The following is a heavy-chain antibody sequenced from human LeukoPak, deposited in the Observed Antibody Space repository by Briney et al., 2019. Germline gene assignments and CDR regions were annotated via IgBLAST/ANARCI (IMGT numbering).Heavy chain of an antibody. J-gene: IGHJ5*02. Sequence: PSDTLSLTCAVSDYSISSSNWWGWIRQPPGKGLEWIGEINHSGSTNYNPSLKSRVTISVDTSKNQFSLKLSSVTAADTAVYYCARVVPAAVNPWGQGTLVTVSS. CDR2: INHSGST. CDR3: ARVVPAAVNP. V-gene: IGHV4-28*01. D-gene: IGHD2-2*01. CDR1: DYSISSSNW.